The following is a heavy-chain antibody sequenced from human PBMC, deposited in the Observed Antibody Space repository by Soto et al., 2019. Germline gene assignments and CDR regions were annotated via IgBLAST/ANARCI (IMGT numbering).Heavy chain of an antibody. CDR2: ISDSSSTI. CDR3: ARDDYPYYDDSSGYQFEY. J-gene: IGHJ4*02. CDR1: GVTFTSYA. D-gene: IGHD3-22*01. V-gene: IGHV3-48*01. Sequence: PGGSLRLSCAASGVTFTSYAMSWVRQAPGKGLEWVSYISDSSSTIHYADSVKGRFTISRDNAKNSLYLQMNSLRAEDTAVYYCARDDYPYYDDSSGYQFEYWGQGALVTVSS.